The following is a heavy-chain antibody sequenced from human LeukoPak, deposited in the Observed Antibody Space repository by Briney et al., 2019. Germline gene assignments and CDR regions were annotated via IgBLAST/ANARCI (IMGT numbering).Heavy chain of an antibody. CDR2: ISGSGGST. Sequence: GGSLRLSCAASGFTFSSYAMSWVRQAPGKGLEWVSAISGSGGSTYYADSVKGRFTISRDNSKNTLYLQMNSLRAGDTAVYYCAKVVASWSGYYDWLDPWGQGTLVTVSS. J-gene: IGHJ5*02. CDR3: AKVVASWSGYYDWLDP. D-gene: IGHD3-3*01. CDR1: GFTFSSYA. V-gene: IGHV3-23*01.